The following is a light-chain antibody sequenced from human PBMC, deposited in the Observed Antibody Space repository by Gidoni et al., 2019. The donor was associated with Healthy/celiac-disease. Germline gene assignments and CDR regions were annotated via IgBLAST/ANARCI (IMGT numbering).Light chain of an antibody. V-gene: IGKV3-20*01. CDR1: QSVSSSY. CDR3: QQYGSSPWT. Sequence: EIVLTQSPGTLSSSPGESASLPCSASQSVSSSYLAWYQQKPGQAPRLLIYGASSRATGIPDRFSGSGSGTDFTLTISRLEPEDFAVYYCQQYGSSPWTFGQGTKVEIK. J-gene: IGKJ1*01. CDR2: GAS.